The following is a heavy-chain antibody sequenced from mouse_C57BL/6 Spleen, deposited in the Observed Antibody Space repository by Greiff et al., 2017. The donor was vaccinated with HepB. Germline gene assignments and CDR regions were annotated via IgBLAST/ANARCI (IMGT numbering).Heavy chain of an antibody. CDR3: TTWLLRYFDV. J-gene: IGHJ1*03. CDR1: GFNIKDDY. CDR2: IDPENGDT. D-gene: IGHD2-3*01. V-gene: IGHV14-4*01. Sequence: VQLQQSGAELVRPGASVKLSCTASGFNIKDDYMHWVKQRPEQGLEWIGWIDPENGDTEYASKFQGKATITADTSSNTAYLQLSSLTSEDTAVYYCTTWLLRYFDVWGTGTTVTVSS.